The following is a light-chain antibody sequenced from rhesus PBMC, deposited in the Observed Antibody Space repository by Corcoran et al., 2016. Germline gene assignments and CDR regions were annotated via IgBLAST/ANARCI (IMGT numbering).Light chain of an antibody. Sequence: DIQMTQSPSSLSASVGDTVTITCRASQSIAGSLVWYQQKPGKAPNLLIYKASSLQSGVPSRFSGGGSGTGFTFPISSLQSEDFATYYCQQYYSSPYSFGLGTRVEIK. CDR1: QSIAGS. CDR3: QQYYSSPYS. J-gene: IGKJ2*01. CDR2: KAS. V-gene: IGKV1-22*01.